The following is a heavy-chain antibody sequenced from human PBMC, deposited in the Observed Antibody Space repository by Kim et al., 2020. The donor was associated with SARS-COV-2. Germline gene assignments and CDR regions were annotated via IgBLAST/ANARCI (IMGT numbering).Heavy chain of an antibody. Sequence: GGSLRLSCAASGFTFSRYAMHWVRQAPGKGLEWVAVLWYAGSDNYYADSVKGRFTLSRDNSKNTLYLQMNSLRAEDTAVYYCAKGSDGYTHEGFDYWGQGTLVTVSS. D-gene: IGHD5-12*01. CDR1: GFTFSRYA. CDR3: AKGSDGYTHEGFDY. J-gene: IGHJ4*02. V-gene: IGHV3-33*06. CDR2: LWYAGSDN.